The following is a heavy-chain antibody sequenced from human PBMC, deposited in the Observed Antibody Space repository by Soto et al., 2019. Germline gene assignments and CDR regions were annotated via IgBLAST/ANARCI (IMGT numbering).Heavy chain of an antibody. CDR1: GFTFSSYA. J-gene: IGHJ6*02. Sequence: PGGSLRLSCAASGFTFSSYAMHWVRQALGKGLEWVAVISYDGSNKYYADSVKGRFTISRDNSKNTLYLQMNSLRAEDTAVYYCARDLSRSYGGSHYYYYGMDVWGQGTTVTVSS. V-gene: IGHV3-30-3*01. CDR2: ISYDGSNK. CDR3: ARDLSRSYGGSHYYYYGMDV. D-gene: IGHD4-17*01.